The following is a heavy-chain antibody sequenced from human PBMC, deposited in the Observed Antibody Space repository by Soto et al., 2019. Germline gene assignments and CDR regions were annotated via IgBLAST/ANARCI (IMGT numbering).Heavy chain of an antibody. CDR1: GFTFSSYA. V-gene: IGHV3-30-3*01. Sequence: QVQLVESGGGVVQPGRSLRLSCAASGFTFSSYAMHWVRQAPGKGLEWVAVISYDGSNKYYADSVKGRFTISRDNSKNTLYLQMNSLGAEDTAVYYCARGDELDYWGQGTLVTVSS. CDR2: ISYDGSNK. J-gene: IGHJ4*02. CDR3: ARGDELDY.